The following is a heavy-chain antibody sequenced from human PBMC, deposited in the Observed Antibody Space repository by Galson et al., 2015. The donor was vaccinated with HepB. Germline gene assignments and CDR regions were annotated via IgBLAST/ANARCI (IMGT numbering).Heavy chain of an antibody. CDR2: IDWDDDK. J-gene: IGHJ4*02. CDR1: GFSLSTSGMC. Sequence: PALVKPTQTLTLTCTFSGFSLSTSGMCVSWIRQPPGKALEWLALIDWDDDKYYSTSLKTRLTISKDTSKNQVVLTMTNMDPVDTATYYCARGGLGDCSSFFDYWGQGTLVTVSS. D-gene: IGHD6-6*01. V-gene: IGHV2-70*01. CDR3: ARGGLGDCSSFFDY.